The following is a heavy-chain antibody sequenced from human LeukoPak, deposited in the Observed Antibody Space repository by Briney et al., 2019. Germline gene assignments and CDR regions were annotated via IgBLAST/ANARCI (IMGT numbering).Heavy chain of an antibody. CDR2: IRRDGRDE. V-gene: IGHV3-30*02. D-gene: IGHD4-23*01. CDR3: AKDRDGGNFFFDY. Sequence: GRSLRLSCAASGFTFSSYGMHWVRQAPGKGLEWVAFIRRDGRDEDYAASVKGRFTVSRDNSRNTLYLQMNGLRPEDTALYYCAKDRDGGNFFFDYWGQGTLATVSS. J-gene: IGHJ4*02. CDR1: GFTFSSYG.